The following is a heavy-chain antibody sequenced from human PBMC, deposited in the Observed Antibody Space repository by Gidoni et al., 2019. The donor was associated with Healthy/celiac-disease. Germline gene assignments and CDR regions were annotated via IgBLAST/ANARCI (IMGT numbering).Heavy chain of an antibody. CDR2: IWYDGRNK. Sequence: QVQLVESGGGVVQPGRSLRLSCAASGFTFSSYGMHWVRQAPGKGLEWVAVIWYDGRNKYYADSVKGRFTISRDNSKNTLYLQMNSLRAEDTAVYYCARDGGLYYGSGRAFQHWGQGTLVTVSS. CDR1: GFTFSSYG. D-gene: IGHD3-10*01. V-gene: IGHV3-33*01. J-gene: IGHJ1*01. CDR3: ARDGGLYYGSGRAFQH.